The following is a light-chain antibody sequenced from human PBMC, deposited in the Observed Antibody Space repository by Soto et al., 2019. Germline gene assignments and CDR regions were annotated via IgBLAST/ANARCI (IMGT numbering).Light chain of an antibody. V-gene: IGLV1-40*01. Sequence: QSVLTQPPSGSGAPGQKVTISCTGSSSNIGAGYDVNWYHQLPGTAPKLLIHGNSNRPSGVPDRFSGSKSGTSASLAITGLQAEDEADYFCQSYDSSLSGYVFGTGTKLTVL. CDR1: SSNIGAGYD. J-gene: IGLJ1*01. CDR2: GNS. CDR3: QSYDSSLSGYV.